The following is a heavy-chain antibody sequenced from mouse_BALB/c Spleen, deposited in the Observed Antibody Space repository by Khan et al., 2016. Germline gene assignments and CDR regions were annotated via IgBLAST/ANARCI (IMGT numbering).Heavy chain of an antibody. V-gene: IGHV9-3*02. CDR1: GYTFTNYG. D-gene: IGHD2-10*02. CDR2: INTNTGAP. Sequence: QIQLVQSGPELKKPGETVKISCKASGYTFTNYGVHWVKQAPGKGLKWMGWINTNTGAPTYAEEFKGRFAFSLETSASTAFLQIDNLKTEDTATYFCARWYGNYALDYWGQGTSVTVSS. J-gene: IGHJ4*01. CDR3: ARWYGNYALDY.